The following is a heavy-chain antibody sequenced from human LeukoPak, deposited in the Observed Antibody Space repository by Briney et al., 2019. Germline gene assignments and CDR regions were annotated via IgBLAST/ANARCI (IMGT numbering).Heavy chain of an antibody. J-gene: IGHJ4*02. CDR3: ARAPPGRKGYNPYYFDY. Sequence: GGSLRLSCAASGFTFSSYSMNWVRQAPGKGLEWVSYISSSSSTTYYADSVKGRFTISRDNSKNTVYLQMNSLRVDDTAVYYCARAPPGRKGYNPYYFDYWGQGTRVTVSS. V-gene: IGHV3-48*01. D-gene: IGHD5-24*01. CDR1: GFTFSSYS. CDR2: ISSSSSTT.